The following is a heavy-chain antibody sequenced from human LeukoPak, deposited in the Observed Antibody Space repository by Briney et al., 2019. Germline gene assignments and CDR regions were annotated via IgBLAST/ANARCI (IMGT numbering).Heavy chain of an antibody. CDR3: ARDFRYGGNFDY. CDR2: ISSRGSTI. Sequence: GGSLRLSCAASGFTFSTYSMNWVRQAPGKGLEWVSYISSRGSTIYYADSVKGRFTISRDNAKNSLYLQMNSLRAEGTAVYYCARDFRYGGNFDYWGQGTLVTVSS. J-gene: IGHJ4*02. CDR1: GFTFSTYS. V-gene: IGHV3-48*01. D-gene: IGHD4-23*01.